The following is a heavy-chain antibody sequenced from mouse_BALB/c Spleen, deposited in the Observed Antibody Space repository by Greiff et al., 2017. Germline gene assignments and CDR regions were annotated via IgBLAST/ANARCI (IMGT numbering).Heavy chain of an antibody. CDR2: ISCYNGAT. J-gene: IGHJ4*01. CDR1: GYSFTGYY. Sequence: LVKTGASVKISCKASGYSFTGYYMHWVKQSHGKSLEWIGYISCYNGATSYNQKFKGKATFTVDTSSSTAYMQFNSLTSEDSAVYYCARGLFYYGSSYDAMDYWGQGTSVTVSS. V-gene: IGHV1S34*01. D-gene: IGHD1-1*01. CDR3: ARGLFYYGSSYDAMDY.